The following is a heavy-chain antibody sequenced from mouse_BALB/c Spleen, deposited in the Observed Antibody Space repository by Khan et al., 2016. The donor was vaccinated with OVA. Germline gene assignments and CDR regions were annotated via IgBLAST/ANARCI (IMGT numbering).Heavy chain of an antibody. J-gene: IGHJ3*01. Sequence: DVQLVESGGGLVQPGGSRKLSCAASGFTFSSFGMHWIRQAPEKGLEWVAYISSGSYTIYYADTVTGRFTISRDNPKNTLLLQMTSLRPEVTAMYYYSSSRYWSWFASWGQGTLVTVSA. D-gene: IGHD2-12*01. CDR2: ISSGSYTI. V-gene: IGHV5-17*02. CDR3: SSSRYWSWFAS. CDR1: GFTFSSFG.